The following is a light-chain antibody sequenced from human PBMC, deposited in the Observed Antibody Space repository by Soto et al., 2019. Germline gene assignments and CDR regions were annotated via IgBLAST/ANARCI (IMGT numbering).Light chain of an antibody. CDR3: QQYNSYST. CDR1: QSISSW. Sequence: DIQMTQSPATLASSVRDIVTITCRASQSISSWLAWYQQKPGKAPNLLIYDASSLESGVPSRFSGSGSGTEFTLTISSLQPDDFATYYCQQYNSYSTFGQGTKVDIK. V-gene: IGKV1-5*01. CDR2: DAS. J-gene: IGKJ1*01.